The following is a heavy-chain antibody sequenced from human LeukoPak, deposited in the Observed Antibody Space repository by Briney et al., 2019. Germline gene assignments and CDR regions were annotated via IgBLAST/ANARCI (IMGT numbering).Heavy chain of an antibody. J-gene: IGHJ4*02. CDR1: GFSLSPSGVG. Sequence: SGPTLVKPTQTLTLTCTFSGFSLSPSGVGVGWIRQPPGKALEWLALIYWDDDKRYSPSLKSRLTITKDTSKNQVVLTMTNMDPVDTATYYCAHSGYSGYDYNFYFDYWGQGTLVTVSS. D-gene: IGHD5-12*01. V-gene: IGHV2-5*02. CDR2: IYWDDDK. CDR3: AHSGYSGYDYNFYFDY.